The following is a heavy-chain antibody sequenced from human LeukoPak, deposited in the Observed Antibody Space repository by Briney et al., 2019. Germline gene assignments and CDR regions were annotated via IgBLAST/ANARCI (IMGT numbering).Heavy chain of an antibody. CDR3: VRGDYSSGWHLDY. D-gene: IGHD6-19*01. CDR2: IYYRGMT. J-gene: IGHJ4*02. CDR1: GGSVSSGGYA. V-gene: IGHV4-30-4*07. Sequence: SGTLSLTCAVSGGSVSSGGYAWSWIRQPPGKGLEWIGYIYYRGMTYFNPSLKSRASISVDTSKNQFPLKLTPVTAADTAVFYCVRGDYSSGWHLDYWGQGTLVTVSS.